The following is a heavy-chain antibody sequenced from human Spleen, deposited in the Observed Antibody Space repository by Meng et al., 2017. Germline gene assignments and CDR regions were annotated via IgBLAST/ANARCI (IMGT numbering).Heavy chain of an antibody. CDR3: SRQHPVTQPFEI. CDR1: GYPFIDYF. V-gene: IGHV1-2*04. D-gene: IGHD4-17*01. CDR2: MNPKIGGT. J-gene: IGHJ3*02. Sequence: QVEMVHSGAEVRSACVSSMVSCKASGYPFIDYFMHSVRRAPGQGLEWMGLMNPKIGGTNYAQKFQGWVTMNRDTSISTAYMELSSQRSDDTAVYYCSRQHPVTQPFEIWGQGTMVTVSS.